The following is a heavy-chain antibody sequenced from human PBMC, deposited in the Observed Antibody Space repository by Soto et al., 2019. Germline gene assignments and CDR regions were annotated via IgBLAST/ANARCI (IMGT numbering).Heavy chain of an antibody. CDR1: GFTFSAYA. Sequence: EVLLLESGGGVVQPGGSLRLSCAASGFTFSAYAMTWVRQAPGKGLEWVSVISGSAGATYYADSVKGRFTISRDNSKNTLYLQMNSLRAEDTAVYYCARQDYSTTWYLNYWGQGTLVTVSS. CDR2: ISGSAGAT. D-gene: IGHD6-13*01. CDR3: ARQDYSTTWYLNY. J-gene: IGHJ4*02. V-gene: IGHV3-23*01.